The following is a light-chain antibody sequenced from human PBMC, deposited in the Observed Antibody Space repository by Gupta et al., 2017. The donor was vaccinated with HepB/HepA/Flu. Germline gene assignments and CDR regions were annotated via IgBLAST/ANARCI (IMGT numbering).Light chain of an antibody. CDR3: QQTSSNPQT. CDR2: GAS. V-gene: IGKV1-39*01. Sequence: IQMLQSPSSLSASVGDRINITCRASQNIKSYLNWYQQRPGKAPKLLIYGASSLQGGVPSRFSGSGSATDFTLTVSILQPEEFGTYYCQQTSSNPQTFGPGTKVDIK. J-gene: IGKJ3*01. CDR1: QNIKSY.